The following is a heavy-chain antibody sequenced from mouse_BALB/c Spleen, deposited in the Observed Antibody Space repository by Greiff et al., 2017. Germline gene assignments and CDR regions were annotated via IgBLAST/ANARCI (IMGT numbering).Heavy chain of an antibody. V-gene: IGHV7-3*02. Sequence: EVKLMESGGGLVQPGGSLRLSCATSGFTFTDYYMSWVRQPPGKALEWLGFIRNKANGYTTEYSASVKGRFTISRDNSQSILYLQMNTLRAEDSATYYCARDTRGLPWFAYWGQGTLVTVSA. CDR3: ARDTRGLPWFAY. CDR1: GFTFTDYY. J-gene: IGHJ3*01. D-gene: IGHD3-1*01. CDR2: IRNKANGYTT.